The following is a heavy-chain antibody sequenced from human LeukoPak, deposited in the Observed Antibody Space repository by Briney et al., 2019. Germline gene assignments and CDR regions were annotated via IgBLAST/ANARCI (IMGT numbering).Heavy chain of an antibody. CDR2: INHSGSA. CDR1: GGSFSGYY. CDR3: ARRAVQVRFFDL. V-gene: IGHV4-34*01. J-gene: IGHJ2*01. D-gene: IGHD3-10*01. Sequence: SETLSLTCAVYGGSFSGYYWSWIRQPPGKGLEWIGEINHSGSANYNPSLKSRVTISVDTSKNQFSLKLSSVTAADTAVYYCARRAVQVRFFDLWGRGTLVTVSS.